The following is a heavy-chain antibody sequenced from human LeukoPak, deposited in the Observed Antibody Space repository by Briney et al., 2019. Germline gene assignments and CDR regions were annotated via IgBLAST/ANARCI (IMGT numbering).Heavy chain of an antibody. D-gene: IGHD3-22*01. J-gene: IGHJ4*02. V-gene: IGHV1-8*01. CDR2: MNPNSGNT. CDR1: GYTFTSYD. CDR3: ARYDSSGYTGLDY. Sequence: ASVKVSCTASGYTFTSYDINWVRQATGQGLEWMGWMNPNSGNTGYAQKFQGRVTMTRSTSISTAYMELSSLRSEDTAVYYCARYDSSGYTGLDYWGQGTLVTVSS.